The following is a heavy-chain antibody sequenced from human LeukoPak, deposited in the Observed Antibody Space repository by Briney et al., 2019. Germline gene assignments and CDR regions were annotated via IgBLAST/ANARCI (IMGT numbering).Heavy chain of an antibody. CDR3: ARRKYYDFFIDP. Sequence: SETLSLTCTVSGGSISSSRYYWGWIRQPPGRGLEWIGSIYYSGSTNYNPSLKSRVTISVDTSKNQFSLKLSSVSAADTAVYYCARRKYYDFFIDPWGQGTLVTVSS. D-gene: IGHD3-3*01. CDR2: IYYSGST. V-gene: IGHV4-39*07. CDR1: GGSISSSRYY. J-gene: IGHJ5*02.